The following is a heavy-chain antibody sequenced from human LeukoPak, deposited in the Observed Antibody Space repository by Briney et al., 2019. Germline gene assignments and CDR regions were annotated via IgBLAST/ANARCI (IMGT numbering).Heavy chain of an antibody. D-gene: IGHD6-13*01. Sequence: SQTLSLTCAISGDSVSSNTAAWNWTRQSPSRGLEWLGRTYCRSNWYDDYAVSVKSRITIEPDTSKNQFSLQLNSVTPEDTAVYYCARDPYSSTWRNYYDYWGQGTLVTVSS. V-gene: IGHV6-1*01. CDR1: GDSVSSNTAA. J-gene: IGHJ4*02. CDR2: TYCRSNWYD. CDR3: ARDPYSSTWRNYYDY.